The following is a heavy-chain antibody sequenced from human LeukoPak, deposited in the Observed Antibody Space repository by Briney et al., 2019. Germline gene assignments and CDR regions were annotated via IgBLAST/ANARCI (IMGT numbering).Heavy chain of an antibody. D-gene: IGHD5-24*01. CDR3: ARGSGWLPDC. J-gene: IGHJ4*02. CDR2: IYYSGST. V-gene: IGHV4-39*07. CDR1: GGSISSSSYY. Sequence: PSETLSLTCTVSGGSISSSSYYWGWIRQPPGKGLEWIGSIYYSGSTNYNPSLKSRVTISVDTSKNQFSLKLSSVTAADTAVYYCARGSGWLPDCWGQGTRVTVSS.